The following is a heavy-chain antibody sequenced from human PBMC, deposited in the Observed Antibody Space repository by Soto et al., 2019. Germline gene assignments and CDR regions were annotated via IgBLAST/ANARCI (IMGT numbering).Heavy chain of an antibody. D-gene: IGHD1-1*01. J-gene: IGHJ4*02. V-gene: IGHV1-18*01. CDR3: ARGRYGDY. Sequence: QVHLVQSGAEVKKPGASVKVSCKGSGYAFTTYGITWVRQAPGQGLEWMGWISAHNGNTNYAQKLQGRVTVTRDTSTSTAYMELRRLRSDDTGVYYCARGRYGDYWGQGALVTVSS. CDR2: ISAHNGNT. CDR1: GYAFTTYG.